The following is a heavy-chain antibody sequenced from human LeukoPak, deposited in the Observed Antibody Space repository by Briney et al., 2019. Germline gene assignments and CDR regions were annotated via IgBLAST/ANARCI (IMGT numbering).Heavy chain of an antibody. CDR3: ARDVEADYGDYYYYYGMDV. D-gene: IGHD4-17*01. CDR1: GGSISSYY. CDR2: IYYSGST. J-gene: IGHJ6*04. Sequence: SETLSLTCTVSGGSISSYYWSWIRQPPGKGLEWIGYIYYSGSTNYNPSLKSRVTMSVDRSRDQFSLKLSSVTAADSAVYYCARDVEADYGDYYYYYGMDVWGRGTTVTVSS. V-gene: IGHV4-59*01.